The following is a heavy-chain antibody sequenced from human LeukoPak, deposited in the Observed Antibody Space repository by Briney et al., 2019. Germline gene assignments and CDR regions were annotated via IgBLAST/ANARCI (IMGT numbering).Heavy chain of an antibody. V-gene: IGHV1-69*05. CDR2: IIPIFGTA. Sequence: SVKVSCKASGGTFSSYAISWIRQAPGQGLEWMGGIIPIFGTANYAQKFQGRVTITTDESTSTAYMELSSLRSEDTAVYYCARGDPYCSGGSCYEPYYYYYMDVWGKGTTVTVSS. J-gene: IGHJ6*03. CDR3: ARGDPYCSGGSCYEPYYYYYMDV. CDR1: GGTFSSYA. D-gene: IGHD2-15*01.